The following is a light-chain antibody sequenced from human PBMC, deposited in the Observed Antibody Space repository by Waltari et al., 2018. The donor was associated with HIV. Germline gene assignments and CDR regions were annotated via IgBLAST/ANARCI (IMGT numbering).Light chain of an antibody. V-gene: IGLV3-25*03. CDR3: QSADSIDSYRV. J-gene: IGLJ3*02. Sequence: SYELTQSPSVSVSPGQTARITCSGDALPKQYTSWYQQRPGQAPVLVIYKDTQRSSGIPERCSGASSGTTVTLTISGVQAEDEADYYCQSADSIDSYRVFGRGTRLTVL. CDR1: ALPKQY. CDR2: KDT.